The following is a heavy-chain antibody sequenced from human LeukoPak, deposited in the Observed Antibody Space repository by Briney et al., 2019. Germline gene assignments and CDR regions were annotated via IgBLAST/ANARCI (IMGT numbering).Heavy chain of an antibody. CDR1: GGTFSSYA. CDR2: IIPIFGTA. D-gene: IGHD4-23*01. Sequence: SVKVSCKASGGTFSSYAISWVRQAPGQGLEWMGGIIPIFGTANYAQKFQGRVTITADESTCTAYMELSSLRSEDTAVYYCARVVDYGGNLPAFDIWGQGTMVTVSS. J-gene: IGHJ3*02. CDR3: ARVVDYGGNLPAFDI. V-gene: IGHV1-69*13.